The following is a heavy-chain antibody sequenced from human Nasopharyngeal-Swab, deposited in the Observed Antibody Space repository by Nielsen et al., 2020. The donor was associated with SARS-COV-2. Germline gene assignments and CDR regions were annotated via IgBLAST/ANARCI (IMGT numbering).Heavy chain of an antibody. CDR3: AKGIAAAGSRCLDY. D-gene: IGHD6-13*01. CDR2: ISWNSVSI. CDR1: GFTFDDYT. Sequence: GGSLRLSCAASGFTFDDYTMHWVRQAPGKGLEWVSGISWNSVSIGYADSVKGRFTISRDNAKNSLYLQMNSLRAEDTALYYCAKGIAAAGSRCLDYWGQGALVTVSS. J-gene: IGHJ4*02. V-gene: IGHV3-9*01.